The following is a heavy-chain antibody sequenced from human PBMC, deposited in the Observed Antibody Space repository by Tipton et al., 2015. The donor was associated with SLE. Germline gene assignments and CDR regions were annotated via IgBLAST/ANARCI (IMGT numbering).Heavy chain of an antibody. D-gene: IGHD3-3*01. V-gene: IGHV4-59*01. CDR3: ARDLAIFGVVPFNYMDI. CDR2: IYHSGIT. Sequence: PGLVKPSETLSLTCSVSADSIRRSYWSWIRQPPGKGLEWIGYIYHSGITNYNPSLQSRVTISVDRSKNQFSLKLTSVTAADTAVYYCARDLAIFGVVPFNYMDIWGKGTTVTVSS. CDR1: ADSIRRSY. J-gene: IGHJ6*03.